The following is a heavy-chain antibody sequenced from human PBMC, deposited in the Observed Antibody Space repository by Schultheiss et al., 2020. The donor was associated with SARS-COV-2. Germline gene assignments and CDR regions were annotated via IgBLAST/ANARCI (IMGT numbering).Heavy chain of an antibody. D-gene: IGHD3-22*01. J-gene: IGHJ3*02. CDR2: INPNSGGT. CDR3: ARDGQLYDSSPSAFDI. CDR1: GYTFTSYG. V-gene: IGHV1-18*01. Sequence: ASVKVSCKASGYTFTSYGISWVRQAPGQGLEWMGWINPNSGGTNYAQKFQGWVTMTTDTSTSTAYRELRSLRSDDTAVYYCARDGQLYDSSPSAFDIWGQGTMVTVSS.